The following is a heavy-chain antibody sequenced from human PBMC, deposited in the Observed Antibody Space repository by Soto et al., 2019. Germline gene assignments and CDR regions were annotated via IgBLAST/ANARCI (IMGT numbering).Heavy chain of an antibody. Sequence: QVQLVESGGGVVQPGRSLRLSCAASGFTFNKYFMHWVRQAPGKGLEWVAIISHDGSNKYYADSVKGRFTISRDNSKNTLYLEMSSLRPVDTAVYYCATPRGEAAAGPYYYYDMDVWGQGTTVTVSS. CDR2: ISHDGSNK. D-gene: IGHD6-13*01. CDR3: ATPRGEAAAGPYYYYDMDV. V-gene: IGHV3-30*15. CDR1: GFTFNKYF. J-gene: IGHJ6*02.